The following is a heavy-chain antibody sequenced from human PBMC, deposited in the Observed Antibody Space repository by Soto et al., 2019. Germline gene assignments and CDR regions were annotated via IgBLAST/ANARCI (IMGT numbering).Heavy chain of an antibody. CDR3: ARDRGLSIPGDYGTDV. J-gene: IGHJ6*02. V-gene: IGHV1-69*13. CDR2: IIPIFGTA. Sequence: GASVKVSCKASGGTFSSYAISWVRQAPGQGLEWMGGIIPIFGTANYAQKFQGRVTITADESTSTAYMELSSLRSEDTAVYYCARDRGLSIPGDYGTDVWGQGTKVTV. CDR1: GGTFSSYA.